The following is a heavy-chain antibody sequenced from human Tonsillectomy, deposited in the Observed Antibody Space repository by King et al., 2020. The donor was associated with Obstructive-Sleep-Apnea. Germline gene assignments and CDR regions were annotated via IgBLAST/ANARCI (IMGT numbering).Heavy chain of an antibody. J-gene: IGHJ4*02. Sequence: VQLVESGGGLVQPGSLRLSCAASGFTFSSYAMSWVRQAPGKGLEWVSASSGSGGSTDYADSVKGRFTISRDNSKNTLYLQMNSLRAEDTAVYYCAKAEGGWFFDYWGQGTLVTVSS. V-gene: IGHV3-23*04. CDR1: GFTFSSYA. CDR3: AKAEGGWFFDY. CDR2: SSGSGGST. D-gene: IGHD6-19*01.